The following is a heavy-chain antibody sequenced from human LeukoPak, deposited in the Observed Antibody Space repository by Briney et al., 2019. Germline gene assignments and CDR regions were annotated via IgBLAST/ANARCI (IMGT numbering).Heavy chain of an antibody. D-gene: IGHD2-15*01. CDR2: IYTSGST. CDR3: ARSLGYCSGGSCYPWYFDY. CDR1: GGSISSYY. Sequence: SETLSLTCTVSGGSISSYYWSWIRQPAGKGLEWIGRIYTSGSTNYNPSLKSRVTMSVDTSKNQFSLKLSSVTAADTAVYYCARSLGYCSGGSCYPWYFDYWGQGTLVTVSS. V-gene: IGHV4-4*07. J-gene: IGHJ4*02.